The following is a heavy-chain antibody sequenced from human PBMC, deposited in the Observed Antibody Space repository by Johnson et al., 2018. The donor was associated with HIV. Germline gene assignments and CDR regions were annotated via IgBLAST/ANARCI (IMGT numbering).Heavy chain of an antibody. D-gene: IGHD3-3*01. CDR1: GFTFSNYA. CDR3: AKFRWYYAPFDI. Sequence: VQLVESGGGLVQPGGSLRLSCAASGFTFSNYAMGWVRQAPGKGLEWVSSISGSGGAVYFADSVKGRFTISRDNSKNTMYLQMNSLRAEDTAIYYCAKFRWYYAPFDIWGQGTMVTVSS. J-gene: IGHJ3*02. CDR2: ISGSGGAV. V-gene: IGHV3-23*04.